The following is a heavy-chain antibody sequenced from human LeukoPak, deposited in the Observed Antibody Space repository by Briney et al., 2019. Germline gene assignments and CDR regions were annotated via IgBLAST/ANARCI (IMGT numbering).Heavy chain of an antibody. CDR3: AKDRRSGYGDYCLDY. V-gene: IGHV3-73*01. J-gene: IGHJ4*02. CDR2: IRSKANSYAT. D-gene: IGHD4-17*01. CDR1: GFTFSGSA. Sequence: GGSLRLSCAASGFTFSGSAMHWVRQASGKGLEWVGRIRSKANSYATAYAASVKGRFTISRDDSKNTAYLQMNSLRAEDTAVYYCAKDRRSGYGDYCLDYWGQGTLVTVSS.